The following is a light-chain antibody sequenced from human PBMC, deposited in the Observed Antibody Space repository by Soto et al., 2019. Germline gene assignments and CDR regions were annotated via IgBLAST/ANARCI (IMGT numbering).Light chain of an antibody. J-gene: IGLJ1*01. CDR2: EVT. V-gene: IGLV2-14*01. CDR3: SSYTSSNTLV. CDR1: SSDIGGYNY. Sequence: QSALTQPASVSGSPGQSITISCTGGSSDIGGYNYVPWFQQHPGKAPKLMIYEVTNRPSGVSNRFSGSKSGSTASLTISGLQAEDEADYYCSSYTSSNTLVFGTGTKLTVL.